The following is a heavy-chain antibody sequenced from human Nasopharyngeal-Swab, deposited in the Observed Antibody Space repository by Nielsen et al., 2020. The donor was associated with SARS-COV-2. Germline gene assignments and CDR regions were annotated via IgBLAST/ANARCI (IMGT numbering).Heavy chain of an antibody. Sequence: GEFLKISCAASGFTFSSYSMNWVRQAPGKGLEWVSYISSSSSTIYYADSVKGRFTISRDNAKNSLYLQMNSLRDEDTAVYYCARGGRWDDSTEWDYYYYGMDVWGQGTTVTVSS. V-gene: IGHV3-48*02. J-gene: IGHJ6*02. CDR2: ISSSSSTI. D-gene: IGHD3-22*01. CDR3: ARGGRWDDSTEWDYYYYGMDV. CDR1: GFTFSSYS.